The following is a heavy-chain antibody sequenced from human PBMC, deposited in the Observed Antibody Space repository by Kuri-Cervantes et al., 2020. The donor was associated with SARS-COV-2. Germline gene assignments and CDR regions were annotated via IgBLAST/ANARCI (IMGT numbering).Heavy chain of an antibody. J-gene: IGHJ4*02. CDR2: VRQDGRDK. CDR1: GFTFSSYW. V-gene: IGHV3-7*03. D-gene: IGHD2-2*01. Sequence: GGSLRLSCAASGFTFSSYWMTWVRQAPGKGLDWVANVRQDGRDKYYGDSVKGRFTISRDNTKNSLYLQMDSLTAEDTAVYYCARYCTSISRESAIDFWGQGTLVTVSS. CDR3: ARYCTSISRESAIDF.